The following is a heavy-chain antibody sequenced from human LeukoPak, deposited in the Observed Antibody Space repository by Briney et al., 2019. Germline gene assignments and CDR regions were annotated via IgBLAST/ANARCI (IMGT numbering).Heavy chain of an antibody. CDR1: GFTFSSYG. D-gene: IGHD5-12*01. CDR3: ARAGYSGYRYYYYGMDV. V-gene: IGHV3-33*01. CDR2: IWYDGSNK. J-gene: IGHJ6*02. Sequence: GGSLRLSCAASGFTFSSYGMHWVRQAPGKGLEWVAVIWYDGSNKYYADSVKGRFTISRDNSKNTLYLQMNSLRAEDTAVYYCARAGYSGYRYYYYGMDVWGQGTTVTVSS.